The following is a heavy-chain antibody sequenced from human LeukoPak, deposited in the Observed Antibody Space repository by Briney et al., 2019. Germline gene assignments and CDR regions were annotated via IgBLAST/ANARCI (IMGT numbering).Heavy chain of an antibody. J-gene: IGHJ3*02. V-gene: IGHV1-69*10. CDR3: ASPQGAVAGSDAFDI. D-gene: IGHD6-19*01. CDR1: GGTFSSYA. Sequence: SVKVSCKASGGTFSSYAISWVRQAPGQGLEWMGGIIPILGIANYAQKFQGRVTITADKSTSTAYMELSSLRSEDTAVYYCASPQGAVAGSDAFDIWGQGTMVTVSS. CDR2: IIPILGIA.